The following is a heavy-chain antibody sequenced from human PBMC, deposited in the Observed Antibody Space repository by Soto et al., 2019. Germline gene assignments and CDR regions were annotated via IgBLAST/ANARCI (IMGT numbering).Heavy chain of an antibody. D-gene: IGHD6-19*01. V-gene: IGHV3-48*02. CDR1: GFTFSNYN. J-gene: IGHJ6*02. CDR3: ARDRSSGWFTGGYYYYYGMDV. CDR2: ISSRSSII. Sequence: EVQLVESGGGLVQPGGSLRLSCAASGFTFSNYNMNWVRQAPGKGLEWVSYISSRSSIIYYADSVKGRFTISRDNAKNSLYLQMNSLRDEATAVYYCARDRSSGWFTGGYYYYYGMDVWGQGTTVTVSS.